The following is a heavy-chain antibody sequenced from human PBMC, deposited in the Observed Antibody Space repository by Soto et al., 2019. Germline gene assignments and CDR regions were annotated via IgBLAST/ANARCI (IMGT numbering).Heavy chain of an antibody. CDR1: GGSISSYY. CDR2: INHSGST. J-gene: IGHJ6*03. D-gene: IGHD2-2*01. V-gene: IGHV4-34*01. Sequence: SETLSLTCTVSGGSISSYYWSWIRQPPGKGLEWIGEINHSGSTNYNPSLKSRVTISVDTSKNQFSLKLSSVTAADTAVYYCARGRYCSSTSCRQYYYYYYMDVWGKGTTVTVSS. CDR3: ARGRYCSSTSCRQYYYYYYMDV.